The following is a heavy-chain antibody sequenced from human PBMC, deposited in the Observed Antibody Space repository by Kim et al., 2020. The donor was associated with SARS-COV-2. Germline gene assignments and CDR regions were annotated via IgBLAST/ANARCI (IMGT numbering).Heavy chain of an antibody. J-gene: IGHJ6*02. CDR2: ISWNSGSI. D-gene: IGHD3-10*01. Sequence: GGSLRLSCAASGFTFDDYAMHWVRQAPGKGLEWVSGISWNSGSIGYADSVKGRFTISRDNAKNSLYLQMNSLRAEDTALYYCAKDIGYGSGPYYYYGMDVWGQGTTVTVSS. CDR3: AKDIGYGSGPYYYYGMDV. V-gene: IGHV3-9*01. CDR1: GFTFDDYA.